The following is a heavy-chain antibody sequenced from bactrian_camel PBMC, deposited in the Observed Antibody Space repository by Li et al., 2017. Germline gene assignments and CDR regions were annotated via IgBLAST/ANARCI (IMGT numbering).Heavy chain of an antibody. Sequence: QLVESGGGSVQAGGSLRLSCAATGYTYSSYCMGGFRQAPGKEREGVAAIDSDGSTSYADSVKGRFTISRDNAKNTLYLQLNSLKTEDTAMYYCAKANDGNWPYYGMDYWGKGTLVTVS. CDR1: GYTYSSYC. D-gene: IGHD8*01. V-gene: IGHV3S1*01. J-gene: IGHJ7*01. CDR2: IDSDGST.